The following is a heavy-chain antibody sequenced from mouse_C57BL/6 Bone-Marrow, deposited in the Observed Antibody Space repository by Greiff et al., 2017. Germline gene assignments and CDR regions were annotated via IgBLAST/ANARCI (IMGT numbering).Heavy chain of an antibody. J-gene: IGHJ3*01. Sequence: VQLQQSGTVLARPGASVKMSCKTSGYTFTSYWMHWVKQRPGQGLEWIGAIYPGNSDTSYNQKFKGKAKLTAVTSASTAYMELSSLTNEDSAVDYCALRYGISWFAYWGQGTLVTVSA. CDR3: ALRYGISWFAY. CDR2: IYPGNSDT. V-gene: IGHV1-5*01. CDR1: GYTFTSYW. D-gene: IGHD1-1*01.